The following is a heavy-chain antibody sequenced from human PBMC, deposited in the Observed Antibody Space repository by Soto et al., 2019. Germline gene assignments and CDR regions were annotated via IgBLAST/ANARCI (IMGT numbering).Heavy chain of an antibody. CDR3: ARGPNTEKVDS. Sequence: SETLSLTCTVSGGSVSSGSYYWTWIRQPPGKGLEWIGHIYYSGSTNYNPSLKSRVTISLDTSKNQFSLKLSSVTAADTAVYYCARGPNTEKVDSWGQGILVTVAS. V-gene: IGHV4-61*01. J-gene: IGHJ4*02. CDR1: GGSVSSGSYY. CDR2: IYYSGST.